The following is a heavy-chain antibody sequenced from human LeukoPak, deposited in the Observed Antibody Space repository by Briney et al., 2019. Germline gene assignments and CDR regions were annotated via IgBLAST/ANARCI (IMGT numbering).Heavy chain of an antibody. D-gene: IGHD3-10*01. Sequence: PSETLSLTCTVSGGSISSGGYYWCWIRQHPGKGLEWIGYIYYSGSTYYNPSLKSRVTISVDTSKNQFSLKLSSVTAADTAVYYCARAAMVRGVKGTWYYYGMDVWGQGTTVTVSS. CDR3: ARAAMVRGVKGTWYYYGMDV. J-gene: IGHJ6*02. CDR1: GGSISSGGYY. CDR2: IYYSGST. V-gene: IGHV4-31*03.